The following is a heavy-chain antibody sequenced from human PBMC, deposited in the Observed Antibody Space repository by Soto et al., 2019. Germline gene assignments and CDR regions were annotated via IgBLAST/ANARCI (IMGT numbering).Heavy chain of an antibody. CDR1: GGSISRVGYY. V-gene: IGHV4-31*02. D-gene: IGHD3-9*01. J-gene: IGHJ3*01. Sequence: QVQLQESGPGLVKPSQTLSLTWTVSGGSISRVGYYWSWIRQHPGKGLEWIGYISYMGSTYYNPARNIRETLSIFTSKNQFSRELNPVTAAVPAVYYCASDGGELVINPHDAVDVWGQGTMVTVSS. CDR2: ISYMGST. CDR3: ASDGGELVINPHDAVDV.